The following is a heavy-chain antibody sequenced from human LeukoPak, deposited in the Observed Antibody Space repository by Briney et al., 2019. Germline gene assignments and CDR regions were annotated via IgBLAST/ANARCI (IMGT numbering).Heavy chain of an antibody. CDR1: GVSISSYY. J-gene: IGHJ4*02. Sequence: SETLSLTCTVSGVSISSYYWSWIRQPPGKGLEWVGYIYYSGSTKYNPSLKGRVTISVDTSKNQFSLKLSSVTAADTAVYYCARSGRTGYYYGSGSMSFDYWGQGTLVTVSS. D-gene: IGHD3-10*01. V-gene: IGHV4-59*08. CDR2: IYYSGST. CDR3: ARSGRTGYYYGSGSMSFDY.